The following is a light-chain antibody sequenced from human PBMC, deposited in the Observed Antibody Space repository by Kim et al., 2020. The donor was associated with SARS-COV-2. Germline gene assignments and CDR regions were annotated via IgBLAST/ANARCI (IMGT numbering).Light chain of an antibody. CDR3: MIWHSNAWV. CDR2: YKSDSEK. CDR1: SGIIVVNDR. Sequence: LICTLRSGIIVVNDRVYWYQQKPGSPPQYLLRYKSDSEKQQGSGVPSRFSGSKDASANAGSLLISGLQSEDEADYYCMIWHSNAWVFGGGTKVTVL. J-gene: IGLJ3*02. V-gene: IGLV5-45*02.